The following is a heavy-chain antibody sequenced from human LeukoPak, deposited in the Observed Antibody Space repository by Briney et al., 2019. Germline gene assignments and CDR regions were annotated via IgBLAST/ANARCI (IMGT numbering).Heavy chain of an antibody. CDR3: ARSQNYYGSGDY. J-gene: IGHJ4*02. D-gene: IGHD3-10*01. V-gene: IGHV4-61*03. Sequence: PSETLSLTCTVSGDSVSNGNYYWSWLRQPPGKALEWIGYIYYTGKTYYNPSLEGRVTILVDTSRNHFSVKLSSVTAADTAVYYCARSQNYYGSGDYWSQGTLVTVSP. CDR2: IYYTGKT. CDR1: GDSVSNGNYY.